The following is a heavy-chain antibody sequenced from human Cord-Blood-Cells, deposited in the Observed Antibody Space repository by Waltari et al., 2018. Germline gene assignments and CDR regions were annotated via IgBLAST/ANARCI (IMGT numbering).Heavy chain of an antibody. J-gene: IGHJ3*02. CDR1: GYTFTSYG. V-gene: IGHV1-18*01. CDR2: ISAYNGNT. CDR3: ARDIGFWSGYHNPGAFDI. Sequence: QVQLVQLGAEVKKPGASVKVPCKASGYTFTSYGTSWVRPAPVQGLEWMGWISAYNGNTNYAQKLQGRVTMTTDTSTSTAYMELRSLRSDDTAVYYCARDIGFWSGYHNPGAFDIWGQGTMVTVSS. D-gene: IGHD3-3*01.